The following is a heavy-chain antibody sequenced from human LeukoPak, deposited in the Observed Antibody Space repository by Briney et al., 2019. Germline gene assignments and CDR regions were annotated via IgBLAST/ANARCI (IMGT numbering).Heavy chain of an antibody. D-gene: IGHD4-23*01. J-gene: IGHJ4*02. V-gene: IGHV3-30*04. CDR2: ISYDGRNK. CDR3: ASGGSFDY. CDR1: GFTFSSYA. Sequence: GGSLRLSCAASGFTFSSYAMHWVRQAPGRGLEWVAVISYDGRNKYYADSVKGRFTISRDNTKNTVYLQMNSLRAEDTVLYYSASGGSFDYWGQGTLVTVSS.